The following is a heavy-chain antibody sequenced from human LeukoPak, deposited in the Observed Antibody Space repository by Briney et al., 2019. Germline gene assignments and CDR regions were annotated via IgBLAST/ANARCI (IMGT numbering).Heavy chain of an antibody. V-gene: IGHV4-59*01. CDR2: IYNSGRT. CDR1: GDSISSYY. Sequence: SETLSLTCTVSGDSISSYYWSWIRQPPGKGLEWIGDIYNSGRTNYNPSLKSRVTISVDTSKNQFSLKLSSVTAADTAVYYCARVANRGGRGDSYYFDTGAREPWSPSPQ. CDR3: ARVANRGGRGDSYYFDT. D-gene: IGHD2-21*02. J-gene: IGHJ4*02.